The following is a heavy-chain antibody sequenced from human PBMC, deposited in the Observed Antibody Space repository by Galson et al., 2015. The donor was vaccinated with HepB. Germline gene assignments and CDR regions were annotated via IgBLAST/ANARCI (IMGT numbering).Heavy chain of an antibody. CDR3: AADLIAAAGTFDY. CDR1: GFTFTSST. Sequence: SVKVSCKASGFTFTSSTVQWVRQARGQRLEWIGWIVVGSGNTNYAQKFQERVTITRDMSTSTAYMELSSLRSEDTAVYYRAADLIAAAGTFDYWGQGNLVTVSS. J-gene: IGHJ4*02. CDR2: IVVGSGNT. D-gene: IGHD6-13*01. V-gene: IGHV1-58*01.